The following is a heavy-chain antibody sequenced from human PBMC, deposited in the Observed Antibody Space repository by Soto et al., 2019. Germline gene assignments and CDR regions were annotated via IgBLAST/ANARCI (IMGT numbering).Heavy chain of an antibody. V-gene: IGHV5-10-1*01. Sequence: PGESLKISCHGSGYSFRNYRISWLRQVPGKGLEWMGRIHPRDSSTNYSPSIQGHVVISADTSTNTATLQWSSLKASDTAIYYCARHFYDASDYRGDAYWGQGTLVTVSS. D-gene: IGHD3-22*01. CDR1: GYSFRNYR. CDR3: ARHFYDASDYRGDAY. CDR2: IHPRDSST. J-gene: IGHJ4*02.